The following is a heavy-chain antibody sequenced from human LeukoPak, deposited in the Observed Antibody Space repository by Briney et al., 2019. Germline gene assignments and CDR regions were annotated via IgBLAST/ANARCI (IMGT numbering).Heavy chain of an antibody. J-gene: IGHJ2*01. CDR2: INSDGSST. CDR3: ARDRIISGWPSGYFDF. V-gene: IGHV3-74*01. CDR1: GFTFSSYA. D-gene: IGHD6-19*01. Sequence: GGSLRLSCAASGFTFSSYAMSWVRQAPGKGLVWVSRINSDGSSTSYADSVKGRFTISRDNAKNSLYLQMNSLRAEDTAVYYCARDRIISGWPSGYFDFWGRGTLVTVSS.